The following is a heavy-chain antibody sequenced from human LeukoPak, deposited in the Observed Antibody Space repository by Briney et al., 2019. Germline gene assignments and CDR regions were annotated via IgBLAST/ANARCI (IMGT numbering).Heavy chain of an antibody. Sequence: GASVKVSCKASGYTFTGYYMHWVRQAPGQGLEWMGWINPNSGGTNYAQKFQGRVTMTRDTSISTAYMELSRLRSDDTAVYYCARSADRYCSSTSCPRPSIGYWGQGTLVTVSS. V-gene: IGHV1-2*02. D-gene: IGHD2-2*01. CDR3: ARSADRYCSSTSCPRPSIGY. J-gene: IGHJ4*02. CDR1: GYTFTGYY. CDR2: INPNSGGT.